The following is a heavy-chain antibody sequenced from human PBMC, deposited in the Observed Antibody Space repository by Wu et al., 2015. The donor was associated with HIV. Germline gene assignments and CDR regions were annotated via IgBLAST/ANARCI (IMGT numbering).Heavy chain of an antibody. CDR1: GYTFTGYF. V-gene: IGHV1-2*02. D-gene: IGHD6-19*01. J-gene: IGHJ6*02. CDR3: VRDQQWPTKYYHYYGMDV. CDR2: INPNNGDT. Sequence: QVQLVQSGAELKKPGASVKVSCKASGYTFTGYFIHWVRQARGRGLEWMGSINPNNGDTIYAQEFRGRVTMTRDTSISTAYLELRSLRSDDTAVYYCVRDQQWPTKYYHYYGMDVWGQGTTVTVSS.